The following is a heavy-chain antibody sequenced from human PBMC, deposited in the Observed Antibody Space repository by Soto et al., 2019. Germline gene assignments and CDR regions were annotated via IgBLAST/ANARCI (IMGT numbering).Heavy chain of an antibody. J-gene: IGHJ4*02. CDR1: GGTFSSYA. CDR2: ILPIFGTA. CDR3: AAHYDSSGYYDRGPAY. D-gene: IGHD3-22*01. Sequence: QVQLVQSGAEVKKPGSSVKVSCKASGGTFSSYAISWVRQAPGQGLEWMGGILPIFGTADYAQKFQGRVTITPDDSSSAGNLEQSSLRQLYTALYSWAAHYDSSGYYDRGPAYWGQGTLVTVSS. V-gene: IGHV1-69*05.